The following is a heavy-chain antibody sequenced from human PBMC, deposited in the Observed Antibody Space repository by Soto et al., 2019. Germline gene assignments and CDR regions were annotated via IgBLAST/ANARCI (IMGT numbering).Heavy chain of an antibody. D-gene: IGHD1-26*01. V-gene: IGHV1-18*04. J-gene: IGHJ4*02. CDR3: ARVRIVGAREIDF. Sequence: QVHLVQSGGEVKKPGASVKVSCKASGYTFNRHGITWVRQAPGQGLEWMGWISGYNGDINYEQQFQGRVTLSSDTRTSTVYLELKSLRFDDTAVYYCARVRIVGAREIDFWGQGTLVTVSS. CDR1: GYTFNRHG. CDR2: ISGYNGDI.